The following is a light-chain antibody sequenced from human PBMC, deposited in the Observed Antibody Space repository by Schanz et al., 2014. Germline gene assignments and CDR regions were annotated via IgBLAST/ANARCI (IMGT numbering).Light chain of an antibody. CDR3: QQYSTHLT. J-gene: IGKJ1*01. CDR2: AAS. Sequence: DIQMTQSPSTLSASVGDRVTLTCRASQSISIWLAWYQQKPGKAPKVLIYAASSLGSGVPSRFSGSGSGTEFTLTVSRLQPDDFATYYCQQYSTHLTFGQGTKVEI. CDR1: QSISIW. V-gene: IGKV1-5*01.